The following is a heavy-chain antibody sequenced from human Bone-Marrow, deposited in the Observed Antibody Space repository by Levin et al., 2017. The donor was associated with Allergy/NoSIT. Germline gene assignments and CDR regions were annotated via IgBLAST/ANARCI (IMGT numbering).Heavy chain of an antibody. V-gene: IGHV3-21*01. CDR2: ISAGGNYI. D-gene: IGHD3-22*01. Sequence: SCASSFILFLRSALNWVRQAPGKGLEWVSSISAGGNYIYYADSVKGRFTISRDNAKNSLFLQMNSLRAEDTAVYYCASWAMYHYDRSAFDYFYYAMDVWGQGTTVTVSS. CDR1: FILFLRSA. J-gene: IGHJ6*02. CDR3: ASWAMYHYDRSAFDYFYYAMDV.